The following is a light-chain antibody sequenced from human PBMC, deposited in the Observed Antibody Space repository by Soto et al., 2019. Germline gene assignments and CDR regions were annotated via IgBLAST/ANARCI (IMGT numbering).Light chain of an antibody. CDR2: LGS. V-gene: IGKV2-28*01. CDR1: QSLLQGNGYNY. CDR3: MQALQTPPT. Sequence: DIVVTQSPLSLPVTPGEPASISCRSSQSLLQGNGYNYLDWYLQKPGQSPQLLIYLGSNRASGVPDRFSGSGSGTDFTLKISRVEAEDVWIYYCMQALQTPPTFGQATRLEIK. J-gene: IGKJ5*01.